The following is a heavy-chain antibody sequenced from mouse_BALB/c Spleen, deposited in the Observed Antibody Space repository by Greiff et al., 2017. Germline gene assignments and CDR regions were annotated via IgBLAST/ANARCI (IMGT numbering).Heavy chain of an antibody. Sequence: DVMLVESGGGLVKPGGSLKLSCAASGFTFSSYAMSWVRQTPEKRLEWVASISSGGSTYYPDSVKGRFTISRDNARNILYLQMSSLRSEDTAMYYCAREARGLPMDYWGQGTSVTVSS. CDR2: ISSGGST. V-gene: IGHV5-6-5*01. D-gene: IGHD3-2*02. CDR3: AREARGLPMDY. CDR1: GFTFSSYA. J-gene: IGHJ4*01.